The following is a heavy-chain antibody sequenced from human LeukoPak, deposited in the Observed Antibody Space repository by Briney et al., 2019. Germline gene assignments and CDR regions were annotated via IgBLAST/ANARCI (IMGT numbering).Heavy chain of an antibody. CDR3: ARASQPYYYGSGSSFDY. D-gene: IGHD3-10*01. CDR2: ISSSGSTI. V-gene: IGHV3-48*04. CDR1: GFTFSSYS. J-gene: IGHJ4*02. Sequence: PGGSLRLSCAASGFTFSSYSMNWVRQAPGKGLEWVSYISSSGSTIYYADSVKGRFTISRDNAKNSLYLQMNSLRAEDTAVYYCARASQPYYYGSGSSFDYWGQGTLVTVSS.